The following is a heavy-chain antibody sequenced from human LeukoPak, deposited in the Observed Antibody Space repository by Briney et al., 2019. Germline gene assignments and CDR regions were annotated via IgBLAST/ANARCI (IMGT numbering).Heavy chain of an antibody. Sequence: SETLSLTCAVYGGSFSGYYWSWIRQPPGKGLGWIGEINHSGSTNYNPSLKSRVTISVDTSKNQFSLKLSSVTAADTAVYYCARNVGWAGWNYNAPIYFDYWGQGTLVAVSS. CDR3: ARNVGWAGWNYNAPIYFDY. D-gene: IGHD1-7*01. J-gene: IGHJ4*02. CDR2: INHSGST. V-gene: IGHV4-34*01. CDR1: GGSFSGYY.